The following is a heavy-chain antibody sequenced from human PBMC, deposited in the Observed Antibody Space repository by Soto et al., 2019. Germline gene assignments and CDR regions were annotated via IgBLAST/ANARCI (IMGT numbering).Heavy chain of an antibody. D-gene: IGHD3-10*01. CDR3: AGDFAPGEDYYYYYGMDV. V-gene: IGHV1-69*01. J-gene: IGHJ6*02. Sequence: QVQLVQSGAEVKKPGSSVKVSCKASGGTFSSYAISWVRQAPGQGLEWMGGIIPIFGTANYAQKFQGRVTITADESTSTAYMELSSLRSDDTAVYYCAGDFAPGEDYYYYYGMDVWGQGTTVTVSS. CDR1: GGTFSSYA. CDR2: IIPIFGTA.